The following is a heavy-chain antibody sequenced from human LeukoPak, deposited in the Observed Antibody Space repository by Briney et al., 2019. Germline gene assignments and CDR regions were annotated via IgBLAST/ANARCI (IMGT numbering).Heavy chain of an antibody. J-gene: IGHJ4*02. CDR3: ARGSFYYDSSGYPDY. CDR1: GGSISSYY. Sequence: SETLSLTCTVSGGSISSYYWSWIRQPPGKGLEWIGYIYYSGSTNYNPSLKSRVTISVDTSKNQFSLKLSSVTAADTAVYYCARGSFYYDSSGYPDYWGQGTLVTVSS. CDR2: IYYSGST. D-gene: IGHD3-22*01. V-gene: IGHV4-59*12.